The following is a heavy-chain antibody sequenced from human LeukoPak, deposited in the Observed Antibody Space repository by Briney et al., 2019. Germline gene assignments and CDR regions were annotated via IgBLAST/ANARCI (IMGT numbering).Heavy chain of an antibody. CDR3: AKFIDFWSGYYADY. D-gene: IGHD3-3*01. V-gene: IGHV3-23*01. CDR1: GFTFSSYA. Sequence: PGGSLRLSCAASGFTFSSYAMSWVRQAPGKGLEWVSAISGSGGSTYYADSVKGRFTISRDNSKNTLYLQMNSLRAEDTAVYYCAKFIDFWSGYYADYWGQGTLVTVSS. CDR2: ISGSGGST. J-gene: IGHJ4*02.